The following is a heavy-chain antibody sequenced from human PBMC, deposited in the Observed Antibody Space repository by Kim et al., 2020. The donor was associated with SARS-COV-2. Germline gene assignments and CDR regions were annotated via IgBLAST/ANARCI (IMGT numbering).Heavy chain of an antibody. V-gene: IGHV1-3*01. CDR3: ARGLGGSYYTEDAFDI. Sequence: KFQGRVAITRDKSASTAYMELSSLRSEDTAVYYCARGLGGSYYTEDAFDIWGQGTMVTVSS. J-gene: IGHJ3*02. D-gene: IGHD1-26*01.